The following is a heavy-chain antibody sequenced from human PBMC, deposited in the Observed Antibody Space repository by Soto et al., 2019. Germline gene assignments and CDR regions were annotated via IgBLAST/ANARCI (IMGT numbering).Heavy chain of an antibody. Sequence: EVHLVESGGGLVQTGGSLRLSCAISESTVRSDWMNWVRQAPGKGLEWVAHTNQDGSEKYYVASVKGRFTISRDNAKNSLSLPMHSLRAGDTAMYYCSGGVGDAFWGQGTLVSVSS. D-gene: IGHD1-26*01. V-gene: IGHV3-7*04. J-gene: IGHJ4*02. CDR1: ESTVRSDW. CDR2: TNQDGSEK. CDR3: SGGVGDAF.